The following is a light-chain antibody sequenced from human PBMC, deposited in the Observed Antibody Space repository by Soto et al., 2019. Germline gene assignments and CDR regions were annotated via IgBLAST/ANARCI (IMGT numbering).Light chain of an antibody. J-gene: IGKJ4*01. CDR2: KAS. CDR1: QSISSR. CDR3: QQYNSYPLT. Sequence: DIQMTQSPSTLSASVGDRVTITCRASQSISSRLAWYQQKPGKAPNLLIYKASSLESGVPSSFSGSGSGTEFTLTISSLQPEDFASYYCQQYNSYPLTFGGGTKVEIK. V-gene: IGKV1-5*03.